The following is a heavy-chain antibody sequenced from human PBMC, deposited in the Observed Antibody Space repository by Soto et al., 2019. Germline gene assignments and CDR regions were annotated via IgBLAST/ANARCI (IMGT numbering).Heavy chain of an antibody. CDR3: AKGSKRGIAAARRYFQH. CDR1: GFTFSSYA. CDR2: ISGSGGST. D-gene: IGHD6-13*01. Sequence: EVQLLESGGGLVQPGGSLRLSCAASGFTFSSYAMSWVRQAPGKGLEWVSAISGSGGSTYYADSVKGRFTISRDNSKNTLYLQMNSLRADDTAVYYCAKGSKRGIAAARRYFQHWGQGTLVTFSS. J-gene: IGHJ1*01. V-gene: IGHV3-23*01.